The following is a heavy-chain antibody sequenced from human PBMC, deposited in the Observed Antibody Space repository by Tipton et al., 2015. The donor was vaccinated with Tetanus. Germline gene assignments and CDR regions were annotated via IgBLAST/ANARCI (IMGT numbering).Heavy chain of an antibody. CDR1: GYTFTGYY. V-gene: IGHV1-2*02. D-gene: IGHD3-22*01. CDR3: ARDRGDYIYYGMDV. Sequence: QLVQSGAEVKKPGASVKVSCKASGYTFTGYYIYWVRQAPGQGLEWMGWIDPNSGGTVYAQKFQGRVTMTMDTSIRTAYMELRSLRSDDTAVYYCARDRGDYIYYGMDVWGPGTTVTVS. CDR2: IDPNSGGT. J-gene: IGHJ6*02.